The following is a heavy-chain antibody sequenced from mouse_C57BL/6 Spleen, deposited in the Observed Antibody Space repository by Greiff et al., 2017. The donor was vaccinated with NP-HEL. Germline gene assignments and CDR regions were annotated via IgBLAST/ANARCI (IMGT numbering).Heavy chain of an antibody. V-gene: IGHV1-63*01. D-gene: IGHD4-1*01. J-gene: IGHJ1*03. CDR3: ARWEEGYFDV. CDR1: GYTFTNYW. CDR2: IYPGGGYT. Sequence: QVQLKQSGAELVRPGTSVKMSCKASGYTFTNYWIGWAKQRPGHGLEWIGDIYPGGGYTNYNEKFKGKATLTADKSSSTAYMQFSSLTSEDSAIYYCARWEEGYFDVWGTGTTVTVSS.